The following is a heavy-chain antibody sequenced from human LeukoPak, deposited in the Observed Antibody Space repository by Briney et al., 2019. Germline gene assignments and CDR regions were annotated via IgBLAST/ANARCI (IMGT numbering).Heavy chain of an antibody. D-gene: IGHD1-26*01. J-gene: IGHJ4*02. Sequence: ASVKVSCKASGYTFDTYYIHWVRQAPGEGLQWMGIINPSGGSTTYAQKFQGRVTMTRDTSTSTVYMELSSLRSEDTAVYYCARAPYSGSLDYWGQGTLVTVSS. CDR1: GYTFDTYY. CDR2: INPSGGST. CDR3: ARAPYSGSLDY. V-gene: IGHV1-46*02.